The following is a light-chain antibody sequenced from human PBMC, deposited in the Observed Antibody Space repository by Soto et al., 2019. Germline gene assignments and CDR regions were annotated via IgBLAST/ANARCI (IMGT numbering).Light chain of an antibody. CDR1: QSVSSSY. CDR3: QQYASSPWT. Sequence: EIVLTQSPGTLSLSPGERATLSCRASQSVSSSYLAWYQQKPGQAPRLLIYGASSRATGIPDRFSGSGSGTDLTLTIRRLEPEDFAVSYCQQYASSPWTFGQGTKVEIK. J-gene: IGKJ1*01. CDR2: GAS. V-gene: IGKV3-20*01.